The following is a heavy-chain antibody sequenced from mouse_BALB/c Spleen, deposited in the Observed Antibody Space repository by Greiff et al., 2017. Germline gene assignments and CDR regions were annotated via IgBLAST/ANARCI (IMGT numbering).Heavy chain of an antibody. CDR3: ARDNYYGSSYDWYFDV. J-gene: IGHJ1*01. V-gene: IGHV5-6-3*01. CDR2: INSNGGST. Sequence: DVMLVESGGGLVQPGGSLKLSCAASGFTFSSYGMSWVRQTPDKRLELVATINSNGGSTYYPDSVKGRFTISRDNAKNTLYLQMSSLKSEDTAMYYCARDNYYGSSYDWYFDVWGAGTTVTVSS. D-gene: IGHD1-1*01. CDR1: GFTFSSYG.